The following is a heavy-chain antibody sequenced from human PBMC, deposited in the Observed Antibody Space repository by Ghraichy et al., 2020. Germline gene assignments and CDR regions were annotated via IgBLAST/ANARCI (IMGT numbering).Heavy chain of an antibody. D-gene: IGHD1-14*01. V-gene: IGHV4-34*01. J-gene: IGHJ6*02. Sequence: SETLSLTCAVYGGSFSGYYWSWIRQPPGKGLEWIGEINHSGSTNYNPSLKSRVTISVDTSKNQFSLKLSSVTAADTAVYYCARRRRHRHYGMDVWGQGTTVTVSS. CDR1: GGSFSGYY. CDR3: ARRRRHRHYGMDV. CDR2: INHSGST.